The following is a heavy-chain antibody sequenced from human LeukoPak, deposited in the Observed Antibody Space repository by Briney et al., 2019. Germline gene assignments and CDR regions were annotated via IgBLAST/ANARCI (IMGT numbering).Heavy chain of an antibody. CDR1: GFTVSSNY. V-gene: IGHV3-53*01. J-gene: IGHJ6*02. CDR3: ARDSDTLTGRGMDV. D-gene: IGHD3-9*01. CDR2: IYSGGST. Sequence: GGSLRLSCAASGFTVSSNYMSWVRQAPGKGLEWVSVIYSGGSTYYADSVKGRFTISRDNSKNTLYLQMNSLRAEDTAVYYCARDSDTLTGRGMDVWGQGTTVTVSS.